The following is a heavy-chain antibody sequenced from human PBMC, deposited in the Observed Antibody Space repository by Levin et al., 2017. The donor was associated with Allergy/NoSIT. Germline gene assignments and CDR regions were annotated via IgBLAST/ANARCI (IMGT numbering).Heavy chain of an antibody. V-gene: IGHV3-21*01. CDR3: ARVGFLNGQDGGFDY. Sequence: GESLKISCAASGFTFSSYSMNWVRQAPGKGLEWVSSISSSSSYIYYADSVKGRFTISRDNAKNSLYLQMNSLRAEDTAVYYCARVGFLNGQDGGFDYWGQGTLVTVSS. CDR1: GFTFSSYS. J-gene: IGHJ4*02. CDR2: ISSSSSYI. D-gene: IGHD2-8*01.